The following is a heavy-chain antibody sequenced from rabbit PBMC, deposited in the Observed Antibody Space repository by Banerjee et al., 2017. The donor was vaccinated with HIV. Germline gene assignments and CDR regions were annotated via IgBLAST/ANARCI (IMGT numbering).Heavy chain of an antibody. J-gene: IGHJ4*01. CDR3: ARENYAAYGGGVNTNL. V-gene: IGHV1S40*01. CDR1: GFTISSSYW. CDR2: IKTGGSGST. Sequence: QSLEESGGDLVKPGASLTLTCTASGFTISSSYWICWVRQAPGKGLEWIACIKTGGSGSTYYANWAKGRFTISKTSSTTVTLQMTSLTAADTATYFCARENYAAYGGGVNTNLWGPGTLVTVS. D-gene: IGHD4-2*01.